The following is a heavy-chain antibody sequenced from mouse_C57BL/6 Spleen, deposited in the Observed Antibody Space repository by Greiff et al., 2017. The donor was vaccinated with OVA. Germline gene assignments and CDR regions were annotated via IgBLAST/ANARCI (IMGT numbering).Heavy chain of an antibody. V-gene: IGHV5-17*01. CDR1: GFTFSDYG. CDR2: ISSGSSTI. CDR3: VYGSSYEGYFDY. J-gene: IGHJ2*01. D-gene: IGHD1-1*01. Sequence: EVKLMESGGGLVKPGGSLKLSCAASGFTFSDYGMHWVRQAPEKGLEWVAYISSGSSTIYYADTVKGRFTISRDNAKNTLFLQMTSLRSEDTAMYYCVYGSSYEGYFDYWGQGTTRTVSS.